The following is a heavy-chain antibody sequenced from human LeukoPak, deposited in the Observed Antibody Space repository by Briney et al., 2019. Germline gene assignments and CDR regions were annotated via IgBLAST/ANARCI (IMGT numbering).Heavy chain of an antibody. CDR1: GFTFSDYY. CDR3: ARGLVTYVWGSYRYLDAFDI. Sequence: VGSLRLSCAASGFTFSDYYMSWIRQAPGKGLEWVSYISSSGSTIYYADSVKGRFTISRDNAKNSLYLQMNSLRAEDTAVYYCARGLVTYVWGSYRYLDAFDIWGQGTMVTVSS. J-gene: IGHJ3*02. D-gene: IGHD3-16*02. V-gene: IGHV3-11*04. CDR2: ISSSGSTI.